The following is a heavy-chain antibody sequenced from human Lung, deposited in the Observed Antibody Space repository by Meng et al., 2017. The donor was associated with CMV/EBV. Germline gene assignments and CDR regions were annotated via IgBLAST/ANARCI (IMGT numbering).Heavy chain of an antibody. CDR2: IIPIFGTT. V-gene: IGHV1-69*12. J-gene: IGHJ4*02. CDR3: ARAPPIVGASFDS. Sequence: QVQLVQSGAEVKKPGYSVQVSCKTSGGTFNSYATSWVRQGPGQGLERMGGIIPIFGTTNYAQKFQGRIRITADESTSTAYMELSSLRSADTAVYYCARAPPIVGASFDSWGQGTLVTVSS. CDR1: GGTFNSYA. D-gene: IGHD1-26*01.